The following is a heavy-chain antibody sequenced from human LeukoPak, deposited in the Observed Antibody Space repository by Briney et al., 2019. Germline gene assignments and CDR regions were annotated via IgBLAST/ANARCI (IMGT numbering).Heavy chain of an antibody. V-gene: IGHV3-7*01. CDR2: IKQDGSEK. D-gene: IGHD1-26*01. CDR3: ARDKIVGATNFGY. J-gene: IGHJ4*02. Sequence: GGSLRLSCAASGFTFSSYGMHWARQAPGKGLEWVANIKQDGSEKYYVDSVKGRFTISRDNAKNSLYLQMNSLRAEDTAVYYCARDKIVGATNFGYWGQGTLVTVSS. CDR1: GFTFSSYG.